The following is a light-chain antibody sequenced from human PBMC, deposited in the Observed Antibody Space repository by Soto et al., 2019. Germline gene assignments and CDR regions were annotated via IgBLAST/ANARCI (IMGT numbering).Light chain of an antibody. CDR1: QSVSSSY. CDR2: GAS. V-gene: IGKV3-20*01. J-gene: IGKJ1*01. CDR3: QQYGSSPWT. Sequence: TLSCRASQSVSSSYLAWYQQKPGQAPRLLIYGASSRATGIPDRFSGSGSGTDFTLTISRLEPEDFAVYYCQQYGSSPWTFGQGTKVDIK.